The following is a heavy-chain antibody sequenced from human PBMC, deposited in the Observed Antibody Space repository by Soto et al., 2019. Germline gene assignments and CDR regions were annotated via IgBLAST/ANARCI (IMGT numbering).Heavy chain of an antibody. CDR3: ARGFYYGSGSYYYYYYYGMDV. V-gene: IGHV4-34*01. Sequence: PSETLSLTCAVYGGSFSGYYWSWIRQPPGKGLEWIGEINHSGSTNYNPSLKSRVTISVDTSKNQFSLKLSSVTAADTAVYYCARGFYYGSGSYYYYYYYGMDVWGQGTTVTVSS. CDR2: INHSGST. J-gene: IGHJ6*02. D-gene: IGHD3-10*01. CDR1: GGSFSGYY.